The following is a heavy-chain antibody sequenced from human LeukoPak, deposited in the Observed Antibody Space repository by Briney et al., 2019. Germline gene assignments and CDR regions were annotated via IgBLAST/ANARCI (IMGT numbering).Heavy chain of an antibody. Sequence: SETLSLTCTVSGGSISSSSYYWGWIRQPPGKGLEWIGSIYYSGSTYYNPSLKSRVTISVDTSKSQFSLKLSSVTAADTAVYYCAREVIVVVVAATPVWFDPWGQGTLVTVSS. D-gene: IGHD2-15*01. CDR3: AREVIVVVVAATPVWFDP. V-gene: IGHV4-39*07. CDR2: IYYSGST. J-gene: IGHJ5*02. CDR1: GGSISSSSYY.